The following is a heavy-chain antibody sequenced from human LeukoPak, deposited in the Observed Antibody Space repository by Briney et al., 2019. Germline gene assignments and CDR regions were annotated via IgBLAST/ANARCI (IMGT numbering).Heavy chain of an antibody. CDR1: GFTFSNYN. D-gene: IGHD1-14*01. J-gene: IGHJ5*01. CDR2: INSRSTYI. V-gene: IGHV3-21*01. Sequence: GGSLRLSCGASGFTFSNYNMNWVRQAPGEGLEWVSSINSRSTYIFYADSVMGRFTISRDNAKNSLFLQMNGLRAEDTAVYYCARDETNGFDSWGQGTLVTVSS. CDR3: ARDETNGFDS.